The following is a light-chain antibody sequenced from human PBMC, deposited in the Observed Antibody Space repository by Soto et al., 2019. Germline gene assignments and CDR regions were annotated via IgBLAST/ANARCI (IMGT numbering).Light chain of an antibody. Sequence: QSVLAQPPSASGTPGQTVTISCTGGDPDIGTNFVNWYQHLPGMAPKLVIFGNNQRPAGVPDRFSGSKSRTSASLAISGLQSEDEAVYYCAAWDDSLNVVLFGGGTKLTVL. CDR1: DPDIGTNF. CDR2: GNN. CDR3: AAWDDSLNVVL. V-gene: IGLV1-44*01. J-gene: IGLJ2*01.